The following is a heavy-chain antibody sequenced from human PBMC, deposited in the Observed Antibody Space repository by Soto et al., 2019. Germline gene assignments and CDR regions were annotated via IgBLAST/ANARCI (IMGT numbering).Heavy chain of an antibody. CDR2: MNIDTGGT. J-gene: IGHJ2*01. CDR3: AIRTGQLAIISEFDGDWFFEV. CDR1: GYRFTTYY. D-gene: IGHD2-2*01. Sequence: QVQLVQSGAEVKQPGASVRVSCEASGYRFTTYYIHWVRQAPGQGLEWMGRMNIDTGGTTYAQKFQGRVTMTSDTSINTAYMELSSLRSDDTAVYYCAIRTGQLAIISEFDGDWFFEVWGRGTLVTVSS. V-gene: IGHV1-2*06.